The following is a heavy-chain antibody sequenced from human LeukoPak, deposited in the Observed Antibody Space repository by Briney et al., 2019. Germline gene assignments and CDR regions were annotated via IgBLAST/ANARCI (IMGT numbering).Heavy chain of an antibody. Sequence: ESGPTLVNPTQTLTLTCTFSGFSLSTSGVGVAWIRQPPGKALEWLALIYWDDDKRYSPSLKSRITITKDTSKNQVVLTMTNMDPVDTATCYCAHYDYGDSPTVDYFDYWGQGTLVTVSS. CDR1: GFSLSTSGVG. CDR2: IYWDDDK. J-gene: IGHJ4*02. CDR3: AHYDYGDSPTVDYFDY. D-gene: IGHD4-17*01. V-gene: IGHV2-5*02.